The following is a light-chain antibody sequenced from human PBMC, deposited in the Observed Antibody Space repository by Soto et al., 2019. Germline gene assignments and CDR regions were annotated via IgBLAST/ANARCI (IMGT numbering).Light chain of an antibody. Sequence: QSALTQPPSASGTPGQRVTISCSGSSSNIGSNYVYWYQQLPGTAPKILIYRNNQRPSGVPDRFSGSKSGTSASLAISGLRSEDEADYYCAAWDDSLSGPVFGGGTQLTVL. V-gene: IGLV1-47*01. CDR3: AAWDDSLSGPV. CDR1: SSNIGSNY. J-gene: IGLJ3*02. CDR2: RNN.